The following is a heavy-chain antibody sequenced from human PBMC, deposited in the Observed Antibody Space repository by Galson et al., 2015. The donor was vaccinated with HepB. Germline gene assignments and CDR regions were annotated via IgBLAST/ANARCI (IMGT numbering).Heavy chain of an antibody. CDR1: GYTFTSYA. Sequence: SVKVSCKASGYTFTSYAMHWVRQAPGQRLEWMGWINAGNGNTKYSQKFQGRVTITRDTSASTAYMELSSLRSEDTAVYYCARDCEGAAAGYYFDYWGQGTLVTVSS. J-gene: IGHJ4*02. D-gene: IGHD6-13*01. V-gene: IGHV1-3*01. CDR3: ARDCEGAAAGYYFDY. CDR2: INAGNGNT.